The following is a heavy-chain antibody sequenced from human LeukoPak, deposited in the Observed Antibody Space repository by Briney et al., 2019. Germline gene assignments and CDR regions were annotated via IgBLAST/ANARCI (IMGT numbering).Heavy chain of an antibody. D-gene: IGHD2-2*01. CDR2: FSSSNTDI. V-gene: IGHV3-21*01. CDR3: TRLSSSWYAAFDM. Sequence: GGSLRLSCAASGVTFSGYTMNWGRQALGKGLEWVSSFSSSNTDIYYADSVKGRFTISRDNAKNSLYLQMNSLRAEDTALYYCTRLSSSWYAAFDMWGQGTLVTVSS. CDR1: GVTFSGYT. J-gene: IGHJ3*02.